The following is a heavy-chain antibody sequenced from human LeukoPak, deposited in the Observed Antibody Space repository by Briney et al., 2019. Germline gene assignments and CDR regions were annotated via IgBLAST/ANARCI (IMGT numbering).Heavy chain of an antibody. CDR3: ARGARGSGTASDY. Sequence: TGGSLRLSCAASGFTFSNYGMNWVRQAPGKGLEWVSALSSSGGSTYYADSVKGRFTISRDNSKNTLHLQMNSLRAEDTAVYYCARGARGSGTASDYWGQGTLVTVSS. CDR2: LSSSGGST. J-gene: IGHJ4*02. D-gene: IGHD3-10*01. V-gene: IGHV3-23*01. CDR1: GFTFSNYG.